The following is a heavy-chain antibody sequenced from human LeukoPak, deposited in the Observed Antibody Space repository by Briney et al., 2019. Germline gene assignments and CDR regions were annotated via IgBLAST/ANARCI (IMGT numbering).Heavy chain of an antibody. Sequence: GGSLRLSCAASGFIFSNYALMWLRQSPGKGLEWVSAIRGSGGGTFYADSVKGRFTIPRDNSKNTLYLQMNGLRAEDTAVYYCARDPNGDYIGAFDMWGRGTLVTVSS. J-gene: IGHJ3*02. V-gene: IGHV3-23*01. D-gene: IGHD4-17*01. CDR3: ARDPNGDYIGAFDM. CDR1: GFIFSNYA. CDR2: IRGSGGGT.